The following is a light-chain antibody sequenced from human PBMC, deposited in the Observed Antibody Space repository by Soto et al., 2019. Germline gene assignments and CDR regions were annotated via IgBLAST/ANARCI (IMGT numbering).Light chain of an antibody. CDR3: QQYNNWWT. J-gene: IGKJ1*01. Sequence: EIVMTQSPATLSVSPGERATLSCRASQSVSSNLAWYQQKPGQAPRLLIYGASTRATGIPARFSGSGSGTEFTLTISSLQSEDFAVYYCQQYNNWWTFVQWTKVEIK. V-gene: IGKV3-15*01. CDR1: QSVSSN. CDR2: GAS.